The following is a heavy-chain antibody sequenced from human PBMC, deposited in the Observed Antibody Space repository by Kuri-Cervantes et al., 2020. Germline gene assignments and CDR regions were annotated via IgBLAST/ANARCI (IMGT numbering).Heavy chain of an antibody. Sequence: GGSLRLSCAASGFTFSSYGMHRVRQAPGKGLEWVAVIWYDGSNKYYAGSVKGRFTISRDNSKNTLYLQMNSLRAEDTAVYYCAKDSDYGSGSYRGSGFDYWGQGTLVTVSS. CDR3: AKDSDYGSGSYRGSGFDY. V-gene: IGHV3-30*02. CDR2: IWYDGSNK. D-gene: IGHD3-10*01. CDR1: GFTFSSYG. J-gene: IGHJ4*02.